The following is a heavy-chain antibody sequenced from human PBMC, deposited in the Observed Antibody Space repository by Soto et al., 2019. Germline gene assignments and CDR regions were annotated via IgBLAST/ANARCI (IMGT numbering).Heavy chain of an antibody. D-gene: IGHD7-27*01. CDR2: VHYSGST. CDR3: AGFPPFLTAITGLDP. Sequence: QVQLQESGPGLVKPSETLSLTCTVSGDSISSFYWSWIRQPPGKGLEWIGYVHYSGSTKYNPSLTRRVTLSVGTSKKQFALHLSSVTSTDTGVYYCAGFPPFLTAITGLDPWGQGTLVAVS. J-gene: IGHJ5*02. CDR1: GDSISSFY. V-gene: IGHV4-59*01.